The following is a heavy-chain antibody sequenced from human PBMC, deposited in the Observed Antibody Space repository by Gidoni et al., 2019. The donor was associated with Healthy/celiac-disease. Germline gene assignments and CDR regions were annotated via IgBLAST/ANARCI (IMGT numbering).Heavy chain of an antibody. J-gene: IGHJ4*02. CDR3: AKDIAPFTMIVESYFDY. V-gene: IGHV3-9*01. CDR1: GFTFDDDA. Sequence: EVQLVESGGGLVQPGRSLRLSCAASGFTFDDDAMHWVRQAPGKGLEWVSCIRWNSGSIGYADSVKGRFTISRDNAKNSLYLQMNSLRAEDTALYYCAKDIAPFTMIVESYFDYWGQGTLVTVSS. D-gene: IGHD3-22*01. CDR2: IRWNSGSI.